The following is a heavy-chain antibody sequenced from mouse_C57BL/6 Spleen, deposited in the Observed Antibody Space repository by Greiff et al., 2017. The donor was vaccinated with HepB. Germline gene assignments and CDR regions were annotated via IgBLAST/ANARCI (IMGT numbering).Heavy chain of an antibody. D-gene: IGHD1-1*01. Sequence: VQLQQSGAELVRPGTSVKVSCKASGYAFTNYLIEWVKQRPGQGLEWIGVINPGSGGTNYNEKFKGKATLTADKSSSTAYMQLSSLTSEDSAVYVWARWSYYGSSYGYYAMDYWGQGTSVTVSS. CDR3: ARWSYYGSSYGYYAMDY. V-gene: IGHV1-54*01. CDR1: GYAFTNYL. CDR2: INPGSGGT. J-gene: IGHJ4*01.